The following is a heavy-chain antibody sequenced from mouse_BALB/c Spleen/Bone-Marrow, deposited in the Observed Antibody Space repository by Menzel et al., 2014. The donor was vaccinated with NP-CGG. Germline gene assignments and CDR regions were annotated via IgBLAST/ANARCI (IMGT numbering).Heavy chain of an antibody. D-gene: IGHD2-2*01. J-gene: IGHJ3*01. CDR1: GFSLTTYG. CDR2: IWRGGNT. CDR3: AKNGYDGGAWFAY. Sequence: VQLVESGPGLVQPSQSLSITCTVSGFSLTTYGVNWIRRSPGKGLEWLGVIWRGGNTDYNATFMSRLTITKDNSKSQVFFKMNSLQADDTAIYYCAKNGYDGGAWFAYWGQGTLVTVSA. V-gene: IGHV2-5*01.